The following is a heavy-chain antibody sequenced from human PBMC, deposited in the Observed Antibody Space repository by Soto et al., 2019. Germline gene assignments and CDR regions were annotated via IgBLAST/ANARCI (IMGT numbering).Heavy chain of an antibody. J-gene: IGHJ6*02. Sequence: SVKVSCKASGGTFSSYAISWVRQAPGQGLEWMGGIIPIFGTANYAQKFQGRVTITADESTSTAYMELSSLRSEDTAVYFCARGHSTDCSNGVCSFFYNHEMDVWGQGTTVTVSS. V-gene: IGHV1-69*13. CDR3: ARGHSTDCSNGVCSFFYNHEMDV. CDR2: IIPIFGTA. CDR1: GGTFSSYA. D-gene: IGHD2-8*01.